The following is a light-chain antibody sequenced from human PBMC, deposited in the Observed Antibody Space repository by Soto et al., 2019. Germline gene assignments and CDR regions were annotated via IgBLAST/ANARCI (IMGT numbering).Light chain of an antibody. CDR3: NSYAGSNNLV. J-gene: IGLJ2*01. CDR1: SSDVGGYNY. CDR2: DVS. V-gene: IGLV2-8*01. Sequence: QSVLTQPTSASGSPGQSVTISCTGTSSDVGGYNYVSWYQQHPGKAPKLMIYDVSKRPSGVPDRFSGSKSGNTASLTVSGLQAEDEADYYCNSYAGSNNLVFGGGTKLTVL.